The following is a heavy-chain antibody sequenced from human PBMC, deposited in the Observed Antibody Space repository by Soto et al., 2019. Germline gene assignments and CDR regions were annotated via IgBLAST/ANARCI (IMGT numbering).Heavy chain of an antibody. V-gene: IGHV4-30-4*01. D-gene: IGHD6-19*01. Sequence: QVQLQESGPGLVKPSQTLSLTCTVSGGSISSGDYYWSWIRQPPGKGLEWIGYIYYSGSTYYNPSLKSRVTISVDTSKNQFSLKLSSVTAADTAVYYCARWGGWGYQRNSSVAPWGQGTLVTVSS. CDR1: GGSISSGDYY. CDR3: ARWGGWGYQRNSSVAP. CDR2: IYYSGST. J-gene: IGHJ5*02.